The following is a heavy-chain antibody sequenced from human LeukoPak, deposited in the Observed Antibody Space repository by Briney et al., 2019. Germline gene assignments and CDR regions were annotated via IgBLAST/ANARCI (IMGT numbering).Heavy chain of an antibody. CDR3: AKDYCSDTSCYPANAHQFDF. V-gene: IGHV3-23*01. J-gene: IGHJ4*02. CDR2: ISGSGGST. CDR1: GFTFSNYP. Sequence: GGPLRLSCAASGFTFSNYPMSWVRQAPGKGLEWVSAISGSGGSTYYSDSVKGRFTISRDNSKHTLYLQMNSLRAEDTAVYYCAKDYCSDTSCYPANAHQFDFWGQGTLVTVSS. D-gene: IGHD2-2*01.